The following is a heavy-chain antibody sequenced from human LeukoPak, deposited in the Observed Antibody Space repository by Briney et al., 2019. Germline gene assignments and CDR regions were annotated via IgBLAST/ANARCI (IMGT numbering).Heavy chain of an antibody. CDR2: IWNDGSDQ. CDR1: GFTFSSHG. Sequence: GGSLRLSCEASGFTFSSHGMHWVRQPPGKGLEWVGVIWNDGSDQYYGDPVRGRFTVSRDNLKSTLYLQMDSLRAEDTAVYYCARGCGGSPGCYIIDKWGQGTLVTVSS. V-gene: IGHV3-33*01. J-gene: IGHJ4*02. D-gene: IGHD2-21*01. CDR3: ARGCGGSPGCYIIDK.